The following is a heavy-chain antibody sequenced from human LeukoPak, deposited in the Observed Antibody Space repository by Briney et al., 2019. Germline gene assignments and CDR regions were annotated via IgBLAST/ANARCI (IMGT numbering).Heavy chain of an antibody. CDR2: INHSGST. CDR3: ASPGVMDFWSPHRY. Sequence: PSETLSLTCAVYGGSFSGYYWSWIRQPPGKGLEWIGEINHSGSTNYNPSLKSRVTISVDTSKNQFSLKLSSVTAADTAVYYCASPGVMDFWSPHRYWGQGTLVTVSS. D-gene: IGHD3-3*01. J-gene: IGHJ4*02. V-gene: IGHV4-34*01. CDR1: GGSFSGYY.